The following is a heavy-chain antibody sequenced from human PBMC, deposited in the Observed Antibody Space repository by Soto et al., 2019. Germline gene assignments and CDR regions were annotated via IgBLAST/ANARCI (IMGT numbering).Heavy chain of an antibody. D-gene: IGHD1-26*01. J-gene: IGHJ4*02. CDR2: INHSGST. V-gene: IGHV4-34*01. CDR3: ARAVVGGREECLDY. Sequence: SETLSLTCAVYGGSFSGYYWSWIRQPPGKGLEWIGEINHSGSTNYNPSLKSRVTISVDTSKNQLSLKLSSVTAADTAVYYCARAVVGGREECLDYWGQGTLVTVSS. CDR1: GGSFSGYY.